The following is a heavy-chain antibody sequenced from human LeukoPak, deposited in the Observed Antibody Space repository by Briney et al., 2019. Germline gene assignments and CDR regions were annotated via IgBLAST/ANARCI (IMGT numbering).Heavy chain of an antibody. CDR1: GYTFTSYG. CDR3: ARDRSYYDSSGYYPTFDY. V-gene: IGHV1-18*01. J-gene: IGHJ4*02. Sequence: GASVKVSCKASGYTFTSYGISWVRQAPGQGLEWMGWIGAYNGNTNYAQKLQGRVTMTTDTSTSTAYMELRSLRSDDTAVYYCARDRSYYDSSGYYPTFDYWGQGTLVTVSS. D-gene: IGHD3-22*01. CDR2: IGAYNGNT.